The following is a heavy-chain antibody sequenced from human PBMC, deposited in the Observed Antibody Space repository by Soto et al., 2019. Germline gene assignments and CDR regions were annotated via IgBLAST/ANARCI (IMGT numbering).Heavy chain of an antibody. CDR2: IIPIFGTA. V-gene: IGHV1-69*13. J-gene: IGHJ5*02. D-gene: IGHD1-1*01. CDR3: ARGLERRGSFDP. Sequence: QVQLVQSGAEVKKPGASVKVSCKASGYTFTSYAMHWVRQAPGQRLEWMGGIIPIFGTANYAQKFQGRVTITADESTSTAYMELSSLRSEDTAVYYCARGLERRGSFDPWGQGTLVTVSS. CDR1: GYTFTSYA.